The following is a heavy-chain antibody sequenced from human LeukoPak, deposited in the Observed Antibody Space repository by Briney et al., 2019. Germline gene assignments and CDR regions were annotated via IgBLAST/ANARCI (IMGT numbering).Heavy chain of an antibody. CDR1: GFTFSTYA. V-gene: IGHV3-23*01. Sequence: GGSLRLSCAASGFTFSTYAMNWVRLAPGKGLEWVSTISDSGNNTYYADSVKGRFTISRANSKNTLYLQMNSLRADDTALYYCAKFFLPYLAGGTGSRWGQGTLVTVSS. CDR2: ISDSGNNT. J-gene: IGHJ4*02. CDR3: AKFFLPYLAGGTGSR. D-gene: IGHD3-10*01.